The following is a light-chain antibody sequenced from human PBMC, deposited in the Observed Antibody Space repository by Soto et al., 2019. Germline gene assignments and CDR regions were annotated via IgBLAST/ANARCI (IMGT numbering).Light chain of an antibody. CDR2: GAS. CDR3: QQYNDWPPWT. Sequence: EIVMTQSPATLSVSPGGRATLSCRASQSVGSNLAWYQQRPGQAPRLLIHGASTRATGIPARFSGSGSGTDFTLTISSLQSEDFAVYYCQQYNDWPPWTFGQGTKV. CDR1: QSVGSN. J-gene: IGKJ1*01. V-gene: IGKV3-15*01.